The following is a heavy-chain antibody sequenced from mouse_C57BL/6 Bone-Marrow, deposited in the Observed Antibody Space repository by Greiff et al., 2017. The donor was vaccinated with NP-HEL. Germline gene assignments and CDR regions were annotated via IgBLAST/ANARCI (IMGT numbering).Heavy chain of an antibody. CDR3: ARAWGFAY. V-gene: IGHV1-50*01. CDR2: IDPSDSYT. J-gene: IGHJ3*01. CDR1: GYTFTSYW. Sequence: QVQLQQPGAELVKPGASVKLSCKASGYTFTSYWMQWVKQRPGQGLEWIGEIDPSDSYTNYNQTFKGKATLTVDTSSSTAYMQLSSLTSEDSAVYYCARAWGFAYWGQGTLVTVSA.